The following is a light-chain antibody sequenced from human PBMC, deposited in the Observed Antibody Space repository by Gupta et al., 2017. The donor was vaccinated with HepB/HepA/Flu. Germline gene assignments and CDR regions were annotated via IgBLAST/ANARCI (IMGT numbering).Light chain of an antibody. CDR2: GAS. V-gene: IGKV3-15*01. J-gene: IGKJ5*01. Sequence: ERVMTQSPVTLSVSPGERATLSCRASQSVSSNLAWYQQKPGQAPWLLIYGASTRATGIPARFSGSGSGTEFTLTISGLQSEDFAVYYCQQYDNWPPITFGQGTRLEIK. CDR3: QQYDNWPPIT. CDR1: QSVSSN.